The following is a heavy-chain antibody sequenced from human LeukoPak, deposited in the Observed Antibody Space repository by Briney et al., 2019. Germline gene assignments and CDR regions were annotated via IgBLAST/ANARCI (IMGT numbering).Heavy chain of an antibody. CDR2: IKQDGNDK. V-gene: IGHV3-7*01. Sequence: GGSLRLSCAASGFTFSNYWMTWVRQAPGKGLEWVANIKQDGNDKYYVDSVKGRFNISRDNAKNSLYLQMNSLRAEDTAVYYCAINGRGSYFYYDYYMDVWGKGTTVTVSS. CDR1: GFTFSNYW. J-gene: IGHJ6*03. D-gene: IGHD1-20*01. CDR3: AINGRGSYFYYDYYMDV.